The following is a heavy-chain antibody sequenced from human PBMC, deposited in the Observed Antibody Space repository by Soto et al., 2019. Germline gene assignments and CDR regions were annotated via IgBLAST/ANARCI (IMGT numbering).Heavy chain of an antibody. V-gene: IGHV3-13*01. Sequence: PGGSLRLSCAASGFTFSSYDMHWVRQATGKGLEWVSAIGTAGDTYYPGSVKGRFTISRENAKNSLYLQMNSLRAGDTAVCYCAREDCSGGSCYFDYWGQGTLVTVSS. CDR1: GFTFSSYD. CDR3: AREDCSGGSCYFDY. J-gene: IGHJ4*02. CDR2: IGTAGDT. D-gene: IGHD2-15*01.